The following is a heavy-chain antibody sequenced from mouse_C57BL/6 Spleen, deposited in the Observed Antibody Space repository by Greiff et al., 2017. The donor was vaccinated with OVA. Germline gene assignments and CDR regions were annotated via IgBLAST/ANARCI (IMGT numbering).Heavy chain of an antibody. Sequence: QVQLQQPGAELVMPGASVKLSCKASGYTFTSYWMHWVKQRPGQGLEWIGEIDPSDSYTNYNQKFKGKSTLTVDKSSRTAYMQLSSLTSEDSAVYYCARDHGSRYFDVWGTGTTVTVSS. D-gene: IGHD1-1*01. V-gene: IGHV1-69*01. CDR3: ARDHGSRYFDV. CDR2: IDPSDSYT. J-gene: IGHJ1*03. CDR1: GYTFTSYW.